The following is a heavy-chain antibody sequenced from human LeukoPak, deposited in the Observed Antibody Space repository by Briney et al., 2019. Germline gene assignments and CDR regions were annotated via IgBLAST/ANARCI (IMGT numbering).Heavy chain of an antibody. CDR1: GYTFTSYG. Sequence: ASVKVSCKASGYTFTSYGISWVRHAPGQGLEWMGWTSAHNDDTNYAETLQGRLTMTTDISTSTAYMELTSLRSDDTAVYYCARDWDSRNDYFDPWGQGTLVIVPS. CDR2: TSAHNDDT. D-gene: IGHD1-1*01. CDR3: ARDWDSRNDYFDP. J-gene: IGHJ4*02. V-gene: IGHV1-18*01.